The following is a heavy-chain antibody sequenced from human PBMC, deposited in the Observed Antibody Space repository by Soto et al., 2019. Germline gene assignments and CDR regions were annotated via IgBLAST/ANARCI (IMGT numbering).Heavy chain of an antibody. CDR1: GFTFSSYA. CDR2: ISGSGGST. J-gene: IGHJ4*02. V-gene: IGHV3-23*01. D-gene: IGHD4-17*01. Sequence: PGGSLRLSCAASGFTFSSYAMSWVRQAPGKGLEWVSAISGSGGSTYYADSVKGRFTISRDNSKNTPYLQMNSLRAEDTAVYYCAKARVPSDKTVLSELDYWGQGTLVTVSS. CDR3: AKARVPSDKTVLSELDY.